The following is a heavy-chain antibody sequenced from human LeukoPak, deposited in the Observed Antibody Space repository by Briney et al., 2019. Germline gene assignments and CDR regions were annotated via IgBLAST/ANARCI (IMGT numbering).Heavy chain of an antibody. CDR3: ARGRSITILRGVAISDGFDI. V-gene: IGHV3-21*06. CDR1: GFTFSTYS. D-gene: IGHD3-10*01. J-gene: IGHJ3*02. CDR2: IATSSDYI. Sequence: PGGSLRLSCAASGFTFSTYSMNWVRQAPGKGLEWVSSIATSSDYIYYAGSLKGRFTISRDNAKNSLYLHMNSLRPDDMAVYYCARGRSITILRGVAISDGFDIWGQGTKVTVS.